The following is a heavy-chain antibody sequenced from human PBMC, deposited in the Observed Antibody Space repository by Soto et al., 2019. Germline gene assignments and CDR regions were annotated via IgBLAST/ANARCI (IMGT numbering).Heavy chain of an antibody. J-gene: IGHJ4*02. V-gene: IGHV1-69*01. CDR1: GGTFSDSV. Sequence: QVQLVQSGPEVKKPGSSVKVSCKASGGTFSDSVTSWVRQAPGQGLEWMGGIVPIFGKANLAEKFQDRVTITADESTSTAYMKLTSLRSEDTAVYYCARGRDGSNYYFDYWGQGTLDTVSS. CDR3: ARGRDGSNYYFDY. D-gene: IGHD3-10*01. CDR2: IVPIFGKA.